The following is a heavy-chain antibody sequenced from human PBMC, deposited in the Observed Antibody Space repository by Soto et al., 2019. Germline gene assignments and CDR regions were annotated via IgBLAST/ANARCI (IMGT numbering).Heavy chain of an antibody. CDR1: GYTFTSYG. CDR3: ARLGVGLAAPRVWSH. V-gene: IGHV1-18*01. D-gene: IGHD6-13*01. CDR2: INPYNGNT. J-gene: IGHJ4*02. Sequence: QVQVVQSGAEVKKPGASVKVSCKASGYTFTSYGISWVRQAPGQGLEWMGWINPYNGNTQYADKFAGRVTVTADTSTTTSFMEVTSLTSDDTAVFYCARLGVGLAAPRVWSHWGQGTLVTVSS.